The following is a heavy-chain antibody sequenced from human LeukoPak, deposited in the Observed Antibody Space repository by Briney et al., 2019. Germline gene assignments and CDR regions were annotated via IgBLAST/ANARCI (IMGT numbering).Heavy chain of an antibody. D-gene: IGHD3-22*01. CDR3: ALRITMIVAVITNAFDI. J-gene: IGHJ3*02. Sequence: GESLKISCKGSGYSFTSNWIGWVRQMPGKGLEWMGRIDPSDSYTNYSPSFQGHVTISADKSISTAYLQWSSLKASDTAMYYWALRITMIVAVITNAFDIWGQGTMVT. CDR1: GYSFTSNW. CDR2: IDPSDSYT. V-gene: IGHV5-10-1*01.